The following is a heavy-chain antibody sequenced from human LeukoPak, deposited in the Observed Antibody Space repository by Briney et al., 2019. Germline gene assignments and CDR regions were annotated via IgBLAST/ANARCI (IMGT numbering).Heavy chain of an antibody. CDR2: ISYDGSNK. Sequence: PGRSLRLSCAASGFTFSSYAMHWVRQAPGKGLEWVAVISYDGSNKYYADSVKGRFTISRDNFKNTLYLQMNSLRAEDTAVYYCARDVWWLSYFDYWGQGTLVTVSS. CDR3: ARDVWWLSYFDY. CDR1: GFTFSSYA. J-gene: IGHJ4*02. D-gene: IGHD5-12*01. V-gene: IGHV3-30-3*01.